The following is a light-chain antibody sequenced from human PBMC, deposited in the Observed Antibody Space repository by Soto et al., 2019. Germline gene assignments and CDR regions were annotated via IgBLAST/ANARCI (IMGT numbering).Light chain of an antibody. V-gene: IGKV3-15*01. CDR2: DAF. CDR3: QQYHNWPPWT. CDR1: QSIGSS. J-gene: IGKJ1*01. Sequence: ITMTQSPATLFVSPGERVSVSCRASQSIGSSLAWYQQRRGQAPRLLIFDAFTRATGVPTRFSGSGSGTEFPLTISSLQSEDFAIYYCQQYHNWPPWTFGQGTKVEI.